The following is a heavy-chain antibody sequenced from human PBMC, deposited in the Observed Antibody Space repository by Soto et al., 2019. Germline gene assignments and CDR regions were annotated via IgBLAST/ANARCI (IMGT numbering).Heavy chain of an antibody. Sequence: GASVKVSCKASGGTFSSYAISWVRQAPGQGLEWMGWIIPIFGKANCAQKFQGRVTVTADGSTSTAYMELSSLRSEDTAVYYCASSDSRSSKYDYWGQGTLVTVSS. D-gene: IGHD6-13*01. CDR2: IIPIFGKA. V-gene: IGHV1-69*13. J-gene: IGHJ4*02. CDR1: GGTFSSYA. CDR3: ASSDSRSSKYDY.